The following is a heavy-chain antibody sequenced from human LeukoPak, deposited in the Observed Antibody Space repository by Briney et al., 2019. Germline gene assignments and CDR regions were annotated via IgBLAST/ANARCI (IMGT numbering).Heavy chain of an antibody. CDR2: IIPIFGTA. CDR3: ASPRAYSSSPSRQNWFDP. D-gene: IGHD6-13*01. J-gene: IGHJ5*02. V-gene: IGHV1-69*06. Sequence: SVKVSCKASGGTFSSYAISWVRQAPGQGLEWMGGIIPIFGTANYAQKFQGRVTITADKSTSTAYMELSSLRSEDTAVYYCASPRAYSSSPSRQNWFDPWGQGTLVTVSS. CDR1: GGTFSSYA.